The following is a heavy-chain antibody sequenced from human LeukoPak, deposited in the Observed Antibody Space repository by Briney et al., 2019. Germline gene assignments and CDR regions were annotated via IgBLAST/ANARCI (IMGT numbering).Heavy chain of an antibody. CDR1: GYTLTSYG. Sequence: GASVKVSCKASGYTLTSYGISWVRQAPGQGLEWMGWISAYNGNTKYAQKVQGRVTMTTDTSTSTAYMEVRTLRSDDTAVYYCARDLVHHRLLATNYNWFDPWGQGTLVTVSS. V-gene: IGHV1-18*01. J-gene: IGHJ5*02. D-gene: IGHD2-8*01. CDR3: ARDLVHHRLLATNYNWFDP. CDR2: ISAYNGNT.